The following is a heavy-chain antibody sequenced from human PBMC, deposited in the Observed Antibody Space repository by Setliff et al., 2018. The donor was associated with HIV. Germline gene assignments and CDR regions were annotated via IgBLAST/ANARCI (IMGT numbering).Heavy chain of an antibody. V-gene: IGHV3-23*01. CDR3: ATANRMVVVGVSTPGWTL. D-gene: IGHD2-21*01. J-gene: IGHJ4*02. CDR1: GFIFNNFA. Sequence: PGGSLRLSCAGSGFIFNNFAMYWVRQAPGKRLEWVSGISDRGGSIYYAESVRGRFTISRDNSKNTLYLQVSSLRVDDTAVYYCATANRMVVVGVSTPGWTLWGQGALVTVSS. CDR2: ISDRGGSI.